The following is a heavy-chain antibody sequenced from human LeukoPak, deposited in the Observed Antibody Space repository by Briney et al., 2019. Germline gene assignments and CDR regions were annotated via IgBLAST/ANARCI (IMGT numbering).Heavy chain of an antibody. CDR3: ARAVGCSGGRCYSSWLDP. CDR2: INSDGSST. J-gene: IGHJ5*02. V-gene: IGHV3-74*01. Sequence: GGSLRLSCLASGITFNSNWMHWVRQAPGKGLVWVSRINSDGSSTSYADSVRGRFTISRDNAKNTLYLQMNSLRVEDTAVYYCARAVGCSGGRCYSSWLDPWGQGTLVTVSS. CDR1: GITFNSNW. D-gene: IGHD2-15*01.